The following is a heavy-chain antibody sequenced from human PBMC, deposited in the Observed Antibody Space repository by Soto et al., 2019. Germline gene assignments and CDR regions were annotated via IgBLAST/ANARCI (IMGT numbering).Heavy chain of an antibody. Sequence: SETLSLTCTVSGGSISSYYWTWIRQPPGKGLEWIGYIYYSGGTNYNPSLKSRVTISVDTSKNQFSLKLSSVTAADTAVYYCAREHDGEGFDYWGQGTLVTVSS. CDR2: IYYSGGT. CDR3: AREHDGEGFDY. D-gene: IGHD1-1*01. CDR1: GGSISSYY. J-gene: IGHJ4*02. V-gene: IGHV4-59*12.